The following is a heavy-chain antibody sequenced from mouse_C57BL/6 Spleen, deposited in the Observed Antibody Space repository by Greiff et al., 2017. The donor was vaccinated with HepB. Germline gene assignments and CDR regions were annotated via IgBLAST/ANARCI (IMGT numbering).Heavy chain of an antibody. CDR2: IHPNSGST. Sequence: QVQLQQPGAELVKPGASVKLSCKASGYTFTSYWMHWVKQRPGQGLEWIGMIHPNSGSTNYNEKFKSKATLTVDKSSSTAYMQLSSLTSEDSAVYYCARERGLYYAMDYWGQGTSVTVSS. CDR1: GYTFTSYW. V-gene: IGHV1-64*01. CDR3: ARERGLYYAMDY. J-gene: IGHJ4*01. D-gene: IGHD6-1*01.